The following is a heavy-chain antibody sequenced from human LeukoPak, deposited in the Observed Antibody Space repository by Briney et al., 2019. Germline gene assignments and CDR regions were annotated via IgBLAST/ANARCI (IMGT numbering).Heavy chain of an antibody. CDR1: GYTFTAYY. D-gene: IGHD2-15*01. CDR3: ARALCSGGSCYPAPPGIDF. CDR2: INPNTGGT. Sequence: ASVKVSCKASGYTFTAYYMHWVRQAPGRGLEWMGWINPNTGGTNYAQNFQGRVTMTGDTSINTASMELSWLRSDDTAVYYCARALCSGGSCYPAPPGIDFWGQGTLVTVSS. V-gene: IGHV1-2*02. J-gene: IGHJ4*02.